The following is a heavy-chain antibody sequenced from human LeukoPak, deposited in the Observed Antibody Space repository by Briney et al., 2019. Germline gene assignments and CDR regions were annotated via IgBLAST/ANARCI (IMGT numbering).Heavy chain of an antibody. Sequence: SETLSLTCAVYGGSFSGYYWSWIRQPPGKGLEWIGEINHSGSTNYNPSLKSRVTISVDTSKNQFSLKLSSVTAADTAVYYCARGQVGAAFDYWGQGTLVTVSS. D-gene: IGHD1-26*01. V-gene: IGHV4-34*01. CDR2: INHSGST. J-gene: IGHJ4*02. CDR1: GGSFSGYY. CDR3: ARGQVGAAFDY.